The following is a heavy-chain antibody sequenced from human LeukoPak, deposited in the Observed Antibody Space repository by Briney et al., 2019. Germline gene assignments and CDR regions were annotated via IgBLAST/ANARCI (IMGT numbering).Heavy chain of an antibody. D-gene: IGHD2-2*01. Sequence: ASVKVSCKASGYTFTGYYMHWVRQAPGQGLEWMGWINPNSGGTNYAQKFQGRVTMTRDTSISTAYMELSRLRSDDTAVHYCARDCSSTSCSDYWGQGTLVTVSS. CDR3: ARDCSSTSCSDY. CDR2: INPNSGGT. V-gene: IGHV1-2*02. CDR1: GYTFTGYY. J-gene: IGHJ4*02.